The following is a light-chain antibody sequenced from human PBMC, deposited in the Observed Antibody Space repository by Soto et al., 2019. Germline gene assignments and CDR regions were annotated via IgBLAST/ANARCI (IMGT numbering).Light chain of an antibody. V-gene: IGLV4-69*01. CDR2: VHNDGSH. CDR1: SGHTTYA. J-gene: IGLJ3*02. Sequence: QLVLTQPPYASASPGASVNLPCTLTSGHTTYAVAWHQQQPEKGPRYLMRVHNDGSHTKGTGVPDRFSGSSSGAERYLTISGLQSEDEAYYYGQIWVTGIRLFGGGTKLTVL. CDR3: QIWVTGIRL.